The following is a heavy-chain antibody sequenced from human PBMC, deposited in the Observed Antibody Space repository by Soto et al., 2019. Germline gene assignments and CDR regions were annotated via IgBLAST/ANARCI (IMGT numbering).Heavy chain of an antibody. CDR2: IYYSGST. J-gene: IGHJ4*02. V-gene: IGHV4-59*01. CDR3: ARGARYYYGSGSYPAYFDY. CDR1: GGSISSYY. D-gene: IGHD3-10*01. Sequence: PSETLSLTCTLSGGSISSYYWSWIRQPPGKGLEWIGYIYYSGSTNYNPSLKSRVTISVDTSKNQFSLKLSSVTAADTAVYYCARGARYYYGSGSYPAYFDYWGQGTLVTVSS.